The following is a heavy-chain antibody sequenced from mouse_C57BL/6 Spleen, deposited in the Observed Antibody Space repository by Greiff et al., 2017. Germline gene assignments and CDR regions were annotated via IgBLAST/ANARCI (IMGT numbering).Heavy chain of an antibody. J-gene: IGHJ4*01. V-gene: IGHV1-62-2*01. D-gene: IGHD4-1*01. CDR2: FYPGSGSI. CDR1: GYTFTEYT. Sequence: QVQLKESGAELAKPGASVKLSCKASGYTFTEYTIHWVKQRSGQGLEWIGWFYPGSGSIKYNEKFKDKATLTADKSSSTVYMEISRLTSEDSAVYFCARDETGTGAMDYWGQGTSVTVSS. CDR3: ARDETGTGAMDY.